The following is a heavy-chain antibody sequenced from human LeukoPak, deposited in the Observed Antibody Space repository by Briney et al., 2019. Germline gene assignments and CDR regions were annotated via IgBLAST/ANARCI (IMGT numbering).Heavy chain of an antibody. CDR3: ARGALYSSGWYLAP. J-gene: IGHJ5*02. CDR2: INHSGST. Sequence: SETLSLTCAVYGGSFSGYYWSWIRQPPGKGLEWIGEINHSGSTNYNPSLKSRVTMSVDTSKNQFSLKLSSVTAADTAVCYCARGALYSSGWYLAPWGQGTLVTVSS. D-gene: IGHD6-19*01. V-gene: IGHV4-34*01. CDR1: GGSFSGYY.